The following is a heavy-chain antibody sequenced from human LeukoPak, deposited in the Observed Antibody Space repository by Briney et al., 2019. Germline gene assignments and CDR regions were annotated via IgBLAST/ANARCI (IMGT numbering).Heavy chain of an antibody. CDR2: LFYTGDN. J-gene: IGHJ3*01. Sequence: SQTLSLTCSVSGVFFTNEEYYWTWIRQRPGKGLEWIAYLFYTGDNSYNTSLKSRTSISADTSAKLFCLALNSVTAAETGVYYCARVMVMEGTCEVALTPPDAFDVWGQGTEVTVSS. V-gene: IGHV4-30-4*08. CDR1: GVFFTNEEYY. CDR3: ARVMVMEGTCEVALTPPDAFDV. D-gene: IGHD2-21*01.